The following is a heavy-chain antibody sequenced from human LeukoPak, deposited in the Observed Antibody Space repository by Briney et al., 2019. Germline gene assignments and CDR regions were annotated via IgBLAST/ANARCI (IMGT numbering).Heavy chain of an antibody. J-gene: IGHJ3*02. V-gene: IGHV3-30*03. CDR3: ARDSRGLLRSDAFDI. Sequence: GGSLRLSCAASGFTFSSYGMHWVRQAPGKGLEWVAVISYDGSNKYYADSVKGRFIISRDNSKNTLYLQMNSLRAEDTAVYYCARDSRGLLRSDAFDIWGQGIMVTVSS. CDR1: GFTFSSYG. D-gene: IGHD3/OR15-3a*01. CDR2: ISYDGSNK.